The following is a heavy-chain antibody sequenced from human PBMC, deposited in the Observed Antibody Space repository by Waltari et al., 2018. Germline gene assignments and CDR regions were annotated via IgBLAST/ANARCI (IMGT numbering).Heavy chain of an antibody. Sequence: QVHLQQWGAGLLKPSETLSLTCGVYSGSLTGYHWNWIRQAPGKGLEWIGHINHSGNTDYNPSLESRVTISADTSKNQFSLHLTSVTAADTAVYYCARGHPFTIVSPRYYYYYYMDVWDKGTAVTVSS. CDR1: SGSLTGYH. CDR2: INHSGNT. CDR3: ARGHPFTIVSPRYYYYYYMDV. D-gene: IGHD3-9*01. J-gene: IGHJ6*03. V-gene: IGHV4-34*01.